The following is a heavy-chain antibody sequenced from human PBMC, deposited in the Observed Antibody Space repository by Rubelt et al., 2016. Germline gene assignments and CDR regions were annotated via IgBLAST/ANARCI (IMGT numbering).Heavy chain of an antibody. CDR3: ARRRIMGSVWTFDY. J-gene: IGHJ4*02. CDR2: IYYSGST. Sequence: QLQLQESGPGLVKPSETLSLICNVSGASVNSDYYYWSWIRQPPGKGLEWIGYIYYSGSTNYNPSLKSRVTISVDTSKNQFSLKLSSVTAADTAVYYCARRRIMGSVWTFDYWGQGTLSTVSS. CDR1: GASVNSDYYY. V-gene: IGHV4-61*01. D-gene: IGHD6-19*01.